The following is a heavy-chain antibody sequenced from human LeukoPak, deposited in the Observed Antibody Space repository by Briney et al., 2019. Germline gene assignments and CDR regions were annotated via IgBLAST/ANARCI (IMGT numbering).Heavy chain of an antibody. CDR2: INPNSGGT. CDR1: GYTFTGYY. V-gene: IGHV1-2*02. Sequence: ASVKVSCKASGYTFTGYYMHWVRQAPGQGLEWMGWINPNSGGTNYAQKFQGRVTMTRDTSISTAYMELSRLRSDDTAVYYCAREKVGYGDLPYFDYWGQGTLVTVSS. D-gene: IGHD4-17*01. J-gene: IGHJ4*02. CDR3: AREKVGYGDLPYFDY.